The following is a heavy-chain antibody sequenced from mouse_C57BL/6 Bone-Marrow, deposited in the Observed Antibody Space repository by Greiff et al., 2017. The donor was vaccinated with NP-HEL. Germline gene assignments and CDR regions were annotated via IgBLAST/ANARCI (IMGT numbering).Heavy chain of an antibody. CDR1: GYTFTSYW. Sequence: QVQLQQSGAELAKPGASVKLSCKASGYTFTSYWMHWVKQRPGQGLEWIGYINPSSGYTKYNQKFKDKATFTAEKSSSTAYMQLSSLTYEDSAVYYCASLFAYWGQGTLVTVSA. V-gene: IGHV1-7*01. CDR3: ASLFAY. J-gene: IGHJ3*01. CDR2: INPSSGYT.